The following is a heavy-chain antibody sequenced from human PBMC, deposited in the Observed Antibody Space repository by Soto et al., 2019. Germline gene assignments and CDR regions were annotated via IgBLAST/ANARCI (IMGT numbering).Heavy chain of an antibody. CDR3: ARYFWSGQLPFYFDQ. Sequence: QVLLVQSGAEVKKPGASVKVSCKASGYTFNSYGVSWVRQAPGQGLEWMGWISAYNGNTKYSQNLQGRVTMTIDTTASSAYLEVRSLRSDYTAIYYCARYFWSGQLPFYFDQWGQGTLVTVSS. CDR2: ISAYNGNT. J-gene: IGHJ4*02. D-gene: IGHD3-3*01. CDR1: GYTFNSYG. V-gene: IGHV1-18*01.